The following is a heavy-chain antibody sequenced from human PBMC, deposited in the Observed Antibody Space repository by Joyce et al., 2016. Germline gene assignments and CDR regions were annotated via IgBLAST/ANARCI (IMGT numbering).Heavy chain of an antibody. CDR2: VYYSGST. CDR1: GGSISSSTYY. D-gene: IGHD2-15*01. V-gene: IGHV4-39*07. J-gene: IGHJ5*02. Sequence: QLQLQESGPGLVKPSETLSLSCTVSGGSISSSTYYWGWSRQPPRKGLEWIGNVYYSGSTSYNTSLMSRVTISVDTSKNKFALMLTSVTAADTAVYYCARSFFYCSGGSCFSGEWFDPWGQGTLVTVSS. CDR3: ARSFFYCSGGSCFSGEWFDP.